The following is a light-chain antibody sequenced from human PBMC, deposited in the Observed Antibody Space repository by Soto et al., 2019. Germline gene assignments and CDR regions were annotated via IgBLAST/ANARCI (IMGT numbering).Light chain of an antibody. V-gene: IGLV1-40*01. J-gene: IGLJ2*01. CDR1: SSNIGAGYD. Sequence: QSALTQPPSVSGAPGQRVTISCTGSSSNIGAGYDVYWYQQLPGAAPKLLISSNNYRPSGVPDRFSGSKSGTSASLAITGLQAEDEADYYCQSYDNNLRGVFGGGTKLTVL. CDR2: SNN. CDR3: QSYDNNLRGV.